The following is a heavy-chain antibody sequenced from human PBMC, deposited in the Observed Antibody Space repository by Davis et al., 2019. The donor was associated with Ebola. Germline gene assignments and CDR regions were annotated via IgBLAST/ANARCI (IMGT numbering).Heavy chain of an antibody. J-gene: IGHJ6*02. Sequence: PSETLSLTCTVSGGSINGYYWDWIRQPPGKGLEWIGFIYYSGSTYYNPSLKSRVTISVDTSKNQFSLKLSSVTAADTAVYYCAREAGSGSYWGNYYYGMDVWGQGTTVTVSS. CDR2: IYYSGST. V-gene: IGHV4-59*12. D-gene: IGHD3-10*01. CDR1: GGSINGYY. CDR3: AREAGSGSYWGNYYYGMDV.